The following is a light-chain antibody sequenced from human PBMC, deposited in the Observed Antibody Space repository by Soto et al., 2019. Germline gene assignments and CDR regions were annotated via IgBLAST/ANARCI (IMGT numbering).Light chain of an antibody. CDR2: AVS. Sequence: QSALTQPASVSGSPGQSITISCTGTASDVGGYNYVSWYQQHPGKAPKLMIHAVSNRPSGISSRFSGSKSGNTASLTISGLQSEDEADYYCAAWDDSLNGVVFGGGTKLTVL. J-gene: IGLJ2*01. V-gene: IGLV2-14*01. CDR1: ASDVGGYNY. CDR3: AAWDDSLNGVV.